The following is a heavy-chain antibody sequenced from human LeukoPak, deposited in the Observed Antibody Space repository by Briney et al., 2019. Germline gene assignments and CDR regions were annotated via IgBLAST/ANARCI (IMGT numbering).Heavy chain of an antibody. CDR2: IKEDGSEE. CDR1: GFTFSWFW. D-gene: IGHD1-20*01. CDR3: AKYNWYYAFDL. Sequence: GGSLRLSCAGSGFTFSWFWMSWVRQAPGKGLGWVANIKEDGSEEHYVDSVKGRFTISRDNAKNSLYLQMSSLRDEDTAVYYCAKYNWYYAFDLWGQGTMVTVSP. J-gene: IGHJ3*01. V-gene: IGHV3-7*01.